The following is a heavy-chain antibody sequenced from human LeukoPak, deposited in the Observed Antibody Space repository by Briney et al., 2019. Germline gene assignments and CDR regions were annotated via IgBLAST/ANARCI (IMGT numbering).Heavy chain of an antibody. V-gene: IGHV4-34*01. CDR3: ARGRVYTYGLADAFDI. J-gene: IGHJ3*02. D-gene: IGHD5-18*01. CDR2: INHSGST. Sequence: SETLSLTCAVYGGSFSGYYWSWIRQPPGKGLEWIGEINHSGSTNYNPPLKSRVSISVDTSKNHFSLKLSSVTAADTAVYYCARGRVYTYGLADAFDIWGQGTMVTVSS. CDR1: GGSFSGYY.